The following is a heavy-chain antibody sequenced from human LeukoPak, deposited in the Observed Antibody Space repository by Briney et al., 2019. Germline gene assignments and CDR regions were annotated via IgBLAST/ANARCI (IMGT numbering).Heavy chain of an antibody. CDR2: INSDGSSR. J-gene: IGHJ5*02. Sequence: GGSLRLSCAASGFTFSSYRMHWVRHAPGKRLVWVSRINSDGSSRIYADSVKGRFTISRDNAKNTLYLQMNSLRAEDTAVYYCARVEKKLIVGTTNHWFDPWGQGTLVTVSS. V-gene: IGHV3-74*01. CDR1: GFTFSSYR. CDR3: ARVEKKLIVGTTNHWFDP. D-gene: IGHD1-26*01.